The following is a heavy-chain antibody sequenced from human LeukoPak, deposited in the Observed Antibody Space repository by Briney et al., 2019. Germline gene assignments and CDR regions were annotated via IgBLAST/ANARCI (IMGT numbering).Heavy chain of an antibody. D-gene: IGHD6-13*01. J-gene: IGHJ2*01. CDR3: AKGYIIAGRQWYLDL. Sequence: PGGSLRLSCLGSGFNFRYFWMSWVRQAPGKGLEWVANINHDGRETYHADSVKGRFIISRDNAKDSLYLQMNSLRAEDAAVYYCAKGYIIAGRQWYLDLWGRGTLVGVSS. V-gene: IGHV3-7*01. CDR1: GFNFRYFW. CDR2: INHDGRET.